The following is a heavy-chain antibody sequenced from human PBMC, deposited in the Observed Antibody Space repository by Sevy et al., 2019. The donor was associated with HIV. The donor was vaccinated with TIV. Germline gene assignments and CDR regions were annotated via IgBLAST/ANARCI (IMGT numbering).Heavy chain of an antibody. CDR3: AKDGAPGRPYYGMDV. D-gene: IGHD3-10*01. CDR2: ISWNSGSI. CDR1: GFTFDDYA. J-gene: IGHJ6*02. V-gene: IGHV3-9*01. Sequence: GGSLRLSCAASGFTFDDYAMHWVRQAPGKGQEWVSGISWNSGSIGYADSVKGRFTISRDNAKNSLYLQMNSLRAEDTALYYCAKDGAPGRPYYGMDVWGQGTTVTVSS.